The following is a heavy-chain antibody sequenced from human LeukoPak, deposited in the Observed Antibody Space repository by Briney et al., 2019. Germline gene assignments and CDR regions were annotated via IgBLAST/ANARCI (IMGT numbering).Heavy chain of an antibody. J-gene: IGHJ4*02. CDR3: ARGEDSSGYYYFDY. CDR2: IYSGGST. CDR1: GFTVSSNY. V-gene: IGHV3-66*01. D-gene: IGHD3-22*01. Sequence: PGGSLSLTCAASGFTVSSNYMSWVRQAPGKGLEWVSVIYSGGSTYYADSVKGRFTISRDNSKNTLYLQMNSLRAEDTAVYYCARGEDSSGYYYFDYWGQGTLVTVSS.